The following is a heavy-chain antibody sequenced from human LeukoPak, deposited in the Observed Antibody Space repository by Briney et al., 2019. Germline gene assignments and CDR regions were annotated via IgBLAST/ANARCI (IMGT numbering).Heavy chain of an antibody. Sequence: GGSLRLSCAASGFTFSTYAISWVRQAPGKGLEWVSCISSTSNYIFYADSVRGRFTISRDNAKNSLYLQMDSLRAEDTAVYYCAKGDLRSRFDYWGQGTLVTVSS. CDR3: AKGDLRSRFDY. J-gene: IGHJ4*02. CDR2: ISSTSNYI. CDR1: GFTFSTYA. D-gene: IGHD6-13*01. V-gene: IGHV3-21*01.